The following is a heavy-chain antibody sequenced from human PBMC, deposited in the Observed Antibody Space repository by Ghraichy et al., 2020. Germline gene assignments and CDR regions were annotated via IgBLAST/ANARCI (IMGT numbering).Heavy chain of an antibody. Sequence: GGSLRLSCAASGFTFSSYAMSWVRQAPGKGLDWVSAISGSGGRTYYADSVKGRFTISRDNSKNTLYLKMKSLRAEDTAVYYCAKDKIRIAVAGTGNYYYYGMDVWGQGTTVTVSS. CDR2: ISGSGGRT. J-gene: IGHJ6*02. D-gene: IGHD6-19*01. CDR3: AKDKIRIAVAGTGNYYYYGMDV. CDR1: GFTFSSYA. V-gene: IGHV3-23*01.